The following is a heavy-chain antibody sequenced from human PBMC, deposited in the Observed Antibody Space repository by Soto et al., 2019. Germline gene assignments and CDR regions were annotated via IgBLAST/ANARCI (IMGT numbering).Heavy chain of an antibody. CDR1: GFSLTTRGVG. D-gene: IGHD3-16*01. CDR2: IYWDDDK. Sequence: QITLKGSGPTLVKPTQTLTLTCTFSGFSLTTRGVGVGWIRQPPGKALECLALIYWDDDKRYSPSLQSRLSITKDTSKNQVVLTMTNVDPVDTATYYCAHIPNYYQYDWFDPWSQGTLVSVSS. V-gene: IGHV2-5*02. J-gene: IGHJ5*02. CDR3: AHIPNYYQYDWFDP.